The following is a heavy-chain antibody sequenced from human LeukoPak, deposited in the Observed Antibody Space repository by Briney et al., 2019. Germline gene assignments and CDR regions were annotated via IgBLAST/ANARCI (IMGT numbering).Heavy chain of an antibody. V-gene: IGHV4-34*01. CDR3: ARHRTGGGNDYNYYYYYYMDV. D-gene: IGHD4-23*01. CDR1: GGSFSGYY. Sequence: SETLSLTCAVYGGSFSGYYWNCIRQPPGKGLEWIGDINHSGSTNYNPSLKSRVTISVDTSKNQFSLKLSSVTAADTAVYYCARHRTGGGNDYNYYYYYYMDVWGKGTTVTISS. J-gene: IGHJ6*03. CDR2: INHSGST.